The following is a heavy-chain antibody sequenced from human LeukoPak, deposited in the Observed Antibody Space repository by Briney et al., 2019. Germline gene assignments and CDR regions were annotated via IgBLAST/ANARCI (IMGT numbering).Heavy chain of an antibody. Sequence: GASVKVSCKASGYTFTSYGISWARQAPGQGLEWMGWISAYNGNTNYAQKLQGRVTMTTDTSTSTAYMELRSLRSDDTAVYYCARDRTSGSYYYQTDYFDYWGQETLVTVSS. CDR1: GYTFTSYG. J-gene: IGHJ4*02. V-gene: IGHV1-18*01. D-gene: IGHD3-10*01. CDR3: ARDRTSGSYYYQTDYFDY. CDR2: ISAYNGNT.